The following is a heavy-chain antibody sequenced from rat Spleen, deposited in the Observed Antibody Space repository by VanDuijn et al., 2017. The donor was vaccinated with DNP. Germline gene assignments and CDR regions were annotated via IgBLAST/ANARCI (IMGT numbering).Heavy chain of an antibody. J-gene: IGHJ2*01. CDR3: ARQDTYYGYNYLDY. CDR2: IWTGGST. Sequence: QVQLKESGPGLVQPSQTLSLTCTVSGFSLTSYNVHWVRQPTGKGLEWMGIIWTGGSTDYNSALKSRLSISRDTSKSQVFLKMNSLQTEDIATYYCARQDTYYGYNYLDYWGQGVMVTVSS. V-gene: IGHV2-30*01. CDR1: GFSLTSYN. D-gene: IGHD1-9*01.